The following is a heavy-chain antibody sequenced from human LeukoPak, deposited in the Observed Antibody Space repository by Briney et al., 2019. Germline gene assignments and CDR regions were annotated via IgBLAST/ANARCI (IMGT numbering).Heavy chain of an antibody. V-gene: IGHV1-69*10. J-gene: IGHJ4*02. CDR1: GGTFRRND. Sequence: ASVKVSCKAFGGTFRRNDLTWVRQAPGQGLEWMGGFIPNLSIAHYAQKFKARVTITADESTTTVYMELRSLRSEDTAVYYCASSYGGYHYWGQGTLVTVSS. CDR2: FIPNLSIA. CDR3: ASSYGGYHY. D-gene: IGHD4-17*01.